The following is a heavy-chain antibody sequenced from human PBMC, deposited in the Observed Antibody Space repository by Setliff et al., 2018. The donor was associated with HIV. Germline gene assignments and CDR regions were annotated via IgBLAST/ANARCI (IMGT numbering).Heavy chain of an antibody. V-gene: IGHV1-18*01. J-gene: IGHJ5*02. CDR3: ARREDNWNYRDWFDP. Sequence: ASVKVSCKASVHTFASYGITWVRQAPGQGLEWMGWINAHNGDTNYAQKFQGRVTMTTDTSTRTVYMGLRSLRSDDTAVYYCARREDNWNYRDWFDPWGQGTLVT. CDR2: INAHNGDT. D-gene: IGHD1-20*01. CDR1: VHTFASYG.